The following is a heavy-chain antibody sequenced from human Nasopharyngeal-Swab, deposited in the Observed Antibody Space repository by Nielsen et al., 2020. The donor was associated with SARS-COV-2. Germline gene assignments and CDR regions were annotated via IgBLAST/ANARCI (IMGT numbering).Heavy chain of an antibody. V-gene: IGHV3-9*01. CDR1: GFTFDDYA. J-gene: IGHJ4*02. Sequence: PRLSCETSGFTFDDYAMYWVRQAPGKGLEWVSGISWNDNIRGHADSLEGRFTISRDNAKNSLHLQMSSLRAEDAAVYYCVRDTPAMFAYWGQGTLVTVSS. CDR3: VRDTPAMFAY. CDR2: ISWNDNIR.